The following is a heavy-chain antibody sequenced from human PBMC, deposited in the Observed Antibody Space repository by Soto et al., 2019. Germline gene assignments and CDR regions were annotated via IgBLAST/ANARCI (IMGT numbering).Heavy chain of an antibody. V-gene: IGHV4-59*01. CDR1: GGSISSYY. Sequence: QVQLQESGPGLVKPSETLSLTCTVSGGSISSYYWSWIRQPPGKGLEWIGYIYYSGSTNYNPSLKSRVTISVDTSKNQFSLKLSSVTAADTPVYYCARFPRGYSYGHFDYWGQGTLVTVSS. CDR2: IYYSGST. J-gene: IGHJ4*02. D-gene: IGHD5-18*01. CDR3: ARFPRGYSYGHFDY.